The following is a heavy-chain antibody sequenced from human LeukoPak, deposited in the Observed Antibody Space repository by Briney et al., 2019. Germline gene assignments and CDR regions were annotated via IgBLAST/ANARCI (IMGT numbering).Heavy chain of an antibody. CDR1: GFTVRSSY. V-gene: IGHV3-53*01. CDR3: ARGSLFGYGGNEHFDY. D-gene: IGHD4-23*01. J-gene: IGHJ4*02. CDR2: IYSGGST. Sequence: GGSLRLSCAASGFTVRSSYMSWVRQAPGKGLEWVSLIYSGGSTYYADSVKGRFTISRDNSKNTLYLQMNSLRAEDTAVYYCARGSLFGYGGNEHFDYWGQGTLVTVSS.